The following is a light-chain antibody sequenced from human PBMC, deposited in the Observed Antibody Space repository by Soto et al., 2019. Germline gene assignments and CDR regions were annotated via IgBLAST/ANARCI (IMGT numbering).Light chain of an antibody. Sequence: QSVLTQPPSVSGAPGQGVTISCTGSNSNIGAGPHMHWYQHFPGAAPRLLIYGNNNRPSGVPARFSASKSDTSASLAITGLQADDEADYYCQSFDNSLTHPVFGGGTKLTVL. CDR1: NSNIGAGPH. J-gene: IGLJ3*02. CDR3: QSFDNSLTHPV. V-gene: IGLV1-40*01. CDR2: GNN.